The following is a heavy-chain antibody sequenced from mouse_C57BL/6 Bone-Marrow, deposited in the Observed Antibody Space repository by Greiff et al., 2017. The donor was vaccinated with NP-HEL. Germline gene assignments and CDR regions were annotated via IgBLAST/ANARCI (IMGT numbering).Heavy chain of an antibody. J-gene: IGHJ3*01. CDR3: TSPVFAY. Sequence: EVHLVESGAELVRPGASVKLSCTASGFNIKDDYMHWVKQRPEPGLEWIGWIDPENGDTEYASKFQGKATITADTSSNTAYLQLSSLTSEDTAVYYCTSPVFAYWGQGTLVTVSA. CDR1: GFNIKDDY. V-gene: IGHV14-4*01. CDR2: IDPENGDT.